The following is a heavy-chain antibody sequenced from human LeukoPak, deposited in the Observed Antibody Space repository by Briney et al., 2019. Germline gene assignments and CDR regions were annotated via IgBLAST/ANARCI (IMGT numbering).Heavy chain of an antibody. J-gene: IGHJ6*02. CDR3: ARGLYCGGDCYYYYGMDV. V-gene: IGHV1-58*02. D-gene: IGHD2-21*02. CDR2: IVVGSGNT. Sequence: EASVKVSCKASGFTFTSSAMQWVRQARGQRLEWIGWIVVGSGNTNYAQKFQERVTITRDMSTSTAYMELSSLRSEDTAVYYCARGLYCGGDCYYYYGMDVWGQGTTVTVSS. CDR1: GFTFTSSA.